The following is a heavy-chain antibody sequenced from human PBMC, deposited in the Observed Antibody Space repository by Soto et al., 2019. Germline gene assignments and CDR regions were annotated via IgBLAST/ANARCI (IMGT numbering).Heavy chain of an antibody. J-gene: IGHJ4*02. V-gene: IGHV3-23*01. CDR3: ARVASDYINSADH. CDR1: GFIFNAYA. CDR2: IGGSGGNT. Sequence: EVQLLESGGGLVQPGGSLRLSCAASGFIFNAYAMTWVRQAPGKGLEWVSAIGGSGGNTYYAASVKGRFTISRDNSKDTVDQARNRLRVDDTAVYFCARVASDYINSADHWGQGILVTVSS. D-gene: IGHD4-4*01.